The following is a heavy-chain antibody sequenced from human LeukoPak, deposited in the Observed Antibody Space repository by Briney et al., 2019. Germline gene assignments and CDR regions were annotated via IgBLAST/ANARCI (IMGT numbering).Heavy chain of an antibody. CDR3: ARDQYSYVERHYYGMDV. CDR2: INHSGST. D-gene: IGHD5-18*01. CDR1: GGSFSGYY. Sequence: PSETLSLTCAVYGGSFSGYYWSWIRQPPEKGLEWIGEINHSGSTNYNPSLKSRVTISVDTSKNQFSLKLRSVTAADTAVYYCARDQYSYVERHYYGMDVWGQGTTVTVSS. V-gene: IGHV4-34*09. J-gene: IGHJ6*02.